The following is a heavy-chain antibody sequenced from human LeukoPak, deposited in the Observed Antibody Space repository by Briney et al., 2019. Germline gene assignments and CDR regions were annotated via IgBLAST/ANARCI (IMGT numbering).Heavy chain of an antibody. V-gene: IGHV3-73*01. CDR1: GFTFSGSA. CDR2: IRSKANSYAT. Sequence: PGGSLRLSCAASGFTFSGSAMHWVRQASGKGLEWVGRIRSKANSYATAYAASVKGRFTISRDDSKNTAYLQMNSLKTEDTAVYYCTGQYSSGWYYFDYWGQGTLVTVPS. D-gene: IGHD6-19*01. J-gene: IGHJ4*02. CDR3: TGQYSSGWYYFDY.